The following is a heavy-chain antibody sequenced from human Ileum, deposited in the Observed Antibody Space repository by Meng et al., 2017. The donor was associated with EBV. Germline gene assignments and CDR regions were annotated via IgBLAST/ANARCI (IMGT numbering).Heavy chain of an antibody. CDR2: TYYSGST. CDR3: ARGDILTGYWYYFDY. CDR1: GASIRGSRYY. J-gene: IGHJ4*02. D-gene: IGHD3-9*01. Sequence: HPQLQVSGPGLVKPSETLSLTCTVSGASIRGSRYYWGWIRQPPGKGLEWIGSTYYSGSTNYNPSLKSRVTISVDTSKNQFSMNLSSVTAADTAVYYCARGDILTGYWYYFDYWGQGILVTVSS. V-gene: IGHV4-39*07.